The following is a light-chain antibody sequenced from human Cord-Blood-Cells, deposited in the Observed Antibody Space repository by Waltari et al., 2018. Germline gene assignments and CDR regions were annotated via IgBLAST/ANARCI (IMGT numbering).Light chain of an antibody. CDR2: GAS. CDR1: QSVSSN. J-gene: IGKJ2*03. Sequence: EIVMTQSPATLSVSPGERATLSCSASQSVSSNLAWYQQKPGQATRLLIYGASTRATGIPARFSGSGSGTEFTLTISSLQSEDFAVYYCQQYNNWPPKYSFGQGTKLEIK. CDR3: QQYNNWPPKYS. V-gene: IGKV3-15*01.